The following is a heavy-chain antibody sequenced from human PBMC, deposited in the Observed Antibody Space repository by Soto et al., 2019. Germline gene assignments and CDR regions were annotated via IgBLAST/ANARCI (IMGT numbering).Heavy chain of an antibody. Sequence: LSLTCTVSGGSISSGGYYWSWIRQHPGKGLEWIGYIYSSGSTYYNLSLKSRVIISVDTSHNQFHLKLTSVTAADTAVYYCASGDSSRRYYFAYWGQGTLVTVYS. CDR1: GGSISSGGYY. CDR2: IYSSGST. V-gene: IGHV4-31*03. D-gene: IGHD6-13*01. J-gene: IGHJ4*02. CDR3: ASGDSSRRYYFAY.